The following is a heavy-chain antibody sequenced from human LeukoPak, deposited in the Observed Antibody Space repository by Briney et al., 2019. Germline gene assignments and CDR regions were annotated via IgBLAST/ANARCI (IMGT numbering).Heavy chain of an antibody. CDR1: GGSICSSGYY. D-gene: IGHD2/OR15-2a*01. CDR3: ARDLRIFDDAFDI. J-gene: IGHJ3*02. V-gene: IGHV4-39*07. CDR2: IYYSGST. Sequence: SETLSLTCTVSGGSICSSGYYWGWSRQPPGKGLEWIGSIYYSGSTYYNPSLKSRVTISVGTSKNQFSLKLSSVTAADTAVYYCARDLRIFDDAFDIWGQGTMVTVSS.